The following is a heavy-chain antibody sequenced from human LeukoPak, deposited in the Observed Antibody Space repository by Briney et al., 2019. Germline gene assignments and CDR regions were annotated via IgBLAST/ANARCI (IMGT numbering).Heavy chain of an antibody. D-gene: IGHD5-18*01. CDR1: GYSFTSYW. Sequence: GESLKISCKGSGYSFTSYWIGWVRPMPGKGLEWMGIIYPGDSDTRYSPSFQGQVTISADKSISTAYLQWSSLKASDTAMYYCARWGHNSYGSLYFDYWGQGTLVTVSS. CDR3: ARWGHNSYGSLYFDY. V-gene: IGHV5-51*01. CDR2: IYPGDSDT. J-gene: IGHJ4*02.